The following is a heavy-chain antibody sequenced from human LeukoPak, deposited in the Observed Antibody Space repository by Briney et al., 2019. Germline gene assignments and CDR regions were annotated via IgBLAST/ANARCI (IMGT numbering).Heavy chain of an antibody. J-gene: IGHJ5*02. V-gene: IGHV4-59*01. D-gene: IGHD3-22*01. CDR1: GGSISSYY. CDR3: ARESDYYDSSGYESVSWFDP. Sequence: PSETLSLTCTVSGGSISSYYWSWIRQPPGKGLEWIGYIYYSGSTNYNPSLKSRVTISVDTSKNQFSLKLSSVTVADTAVYYCARESDYYDSSGYESVSWFDPWGQGTLVTVSS. CDR2: IYYSGST.